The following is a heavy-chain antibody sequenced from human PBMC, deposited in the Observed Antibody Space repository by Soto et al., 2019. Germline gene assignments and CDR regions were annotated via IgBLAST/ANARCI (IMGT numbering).Heavy chain of an antibody. V-gene: IGHV3-64D*06. CDR2: ISSNGGGT. Sequence: GSLRLSCSASGFTFSSYVMHWVRQSPGKGLEYVSAISSNGGGTNYADSVKGGFTISRDNSKNTLYLQMSSLRAEDTAVYYCVKELHRAMVTGDYWGQGTLVTVSS. D-gene: IGHD5-18*01. J-gene: IGHJ4*02. CDR1: GFTFSSYV. CDR3: VKELHRAMVTGDY.